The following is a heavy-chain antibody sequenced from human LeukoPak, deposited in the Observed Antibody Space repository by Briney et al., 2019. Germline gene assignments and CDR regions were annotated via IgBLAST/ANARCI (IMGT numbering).Heavy chain of an antibody. D-gene: IGHD3-10*02. CDR2: FDPEDGET. CDR3: ARRDQLFGAFNI. CDR1: GYTLTELS. V-gene: IGHV1-24*01. Sequence: ASVKVSCKVSGYTLTELSMHWVRQAPGKGLEWMGGFDPEDGETIYAQKFQGRVTMTEDTSTDTAYMELSSLRSEDTAVYYCARRDQLFGAFNIWGQGTVVTVSS. J-gene: IGHJ3*02.